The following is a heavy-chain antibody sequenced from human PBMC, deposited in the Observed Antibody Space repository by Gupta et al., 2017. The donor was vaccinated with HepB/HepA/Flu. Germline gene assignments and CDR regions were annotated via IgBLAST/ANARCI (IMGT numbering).Heavy chain of an antibody. D-gene: IGHD2-2*01. V-gene: IGHV4-39*01. CDR1: GGSISSSSYY. CDR2: IYYSGST. CDR3: ARRYCSSTSCYGPEYYYYYMDV. J-gene: IGHJ6*03. Sequence: QLQLQESGPGLVKPSETLSLTCTVSGGSISSSSYYWGWIRQPPGKGLEWIGSIYYSGSTYYNPSLKSRVPISVDTSKNQFSLKLSSVTAADTAVYYCARRYCSSTSCYGPEYYYYYMDVWGKGTTVTVSS.